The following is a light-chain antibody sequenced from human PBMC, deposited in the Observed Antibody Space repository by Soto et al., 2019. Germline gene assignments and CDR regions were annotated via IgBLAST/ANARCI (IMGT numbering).Light chain of an antibody. J-gene: IGLJ2*01. V-gene: IGLV2-14*03. CDR2: DVS. Sequence: QSALTQPASVSGSPGQSITISCTGTSSDVGGYNYVSWYQHHPGKAPKLMIYDVSNRPSGVSNRFSGSKSDNTASLTISGLQAYDEADYYCSSYTSTSTVVFVGGTKLTVL. CDR3: SSYTSTSTVV. CDR1: SSDVGGYNY.